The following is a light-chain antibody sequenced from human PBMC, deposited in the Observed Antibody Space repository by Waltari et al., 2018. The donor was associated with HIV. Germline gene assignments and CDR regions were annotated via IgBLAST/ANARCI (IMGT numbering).Light chain of an antibody. CDR1: SSTIGSYY. CDR3: AAWTDSLSGVV. Sequence: QSLLTQPPSASGTPGPRVTISCSGSSSTIGSYYVYWYQQLPGTAPKLLIYRNNKRPSGGPDRFSGSKTCTSASLAISGLRSEDEADYYCAAWTDSLSGVVFGGGTKLSVL. J-gene: IGLJ2*01. CDR2: RNN. V-gene: IGLV1-47*01.